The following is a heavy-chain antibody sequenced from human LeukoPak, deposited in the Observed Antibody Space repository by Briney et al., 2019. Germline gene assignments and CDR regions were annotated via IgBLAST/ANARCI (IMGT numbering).Heavy chain of an antibody. V-gene: IGHV3-7*05. J-gene: IGHJ3*02. CDR1: GFTFSSYW. CDR3: ARDCGSDCSQAFDI. Sequence: GGSLRLSCAASGFTFSSYWMSWVRQAPERGLEWVADIKQDGTQKYYVDSVEGRITISRDNVKNSLYLQMNSLRVEDTAVYYCARDCGSDCSQAFDIWGQGTMVTVSS. CDR2: IKQDGTQK. D-gene: IGHD2-21*02.